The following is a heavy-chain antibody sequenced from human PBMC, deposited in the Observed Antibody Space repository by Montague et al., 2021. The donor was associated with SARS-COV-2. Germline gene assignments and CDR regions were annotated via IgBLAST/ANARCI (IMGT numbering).Heavy chain of an antibody. CDR3: ARVFPKWLQFDPYFDY. CDR2: IYYSGST. V-gene: IGHV4-59*01. Sequence: SETLSLTCTVSGGSISSYYWSWIRQPPGKGLEWIGYIYYSGSTNYNSSLKSRVTISVETSKNQFSLKLSSVTAADTAVYYCARVFPKWLQFDPYFDYWGQGTLVTVSS. D-gene: IGHD5-24*01. J-gene: IGHJ4*02. CDR1: GGSISSYY.